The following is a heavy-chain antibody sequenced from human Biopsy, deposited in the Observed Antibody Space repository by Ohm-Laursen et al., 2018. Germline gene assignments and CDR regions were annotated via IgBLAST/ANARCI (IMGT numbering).Heavy chain of an antibody. D-gene: IGHD1-26*01. Sequence: SLRLSCSASGFTFSVYAMHWVRQAPGKGLEWAAIIWYDGSSEYYADSVKGRFTISRDNSRNTVYLQMNSLRAEDTAIYYCARDPIVGSKADGMDVWGQGTTVTVSS. CDR1: GFTFSVYA. J-gene: IGHJ6*02. CDR2: IWYDGSSE. CDR3: ARDPIVGSKADGMDV. V-gene: IGHV3-33*01.